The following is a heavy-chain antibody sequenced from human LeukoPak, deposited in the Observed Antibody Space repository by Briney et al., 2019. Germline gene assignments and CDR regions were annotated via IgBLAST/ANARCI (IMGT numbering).Heavy chain of an antibody. CDR1: GFTFSSYA. J-gene: IGHJ4*02. D-gene: IGHD2-2*01. CDR3: ARDSGMIVVVPAAMRN. CDR2: ISYDGSNK. V-gene: IGHV3-30-3*01. Sequence: GGSLRLSCAASGFTFSSYAMHWVRQAPGKGLEWVAAISYDGSNKYYADSVKGRFTISRDNSKNTLYLQMNSLRAEDTAVYYCARDSGMIVVVPAAMRNWGQGTLVTVSS.